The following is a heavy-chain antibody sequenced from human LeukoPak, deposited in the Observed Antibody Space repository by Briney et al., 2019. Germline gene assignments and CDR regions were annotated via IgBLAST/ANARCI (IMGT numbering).Heavy chain of an antibody. CDR2: IIPIFGTA. J-gene: IGHJ5*02. CDR1: GGTFSSYA. V-gene: IGHV1-69*13. CDR3: ARDLHYYDSSGYYGNWFDP. Sequence: SVKVSCKASGGTFSSYAISWVRQAPGQGLEWMGGIIPIFGTANYAQKFQGRVTITADESTSTAYMELSSLRSEDTAVYYCARDLHYYDSSGYYGNWFDPWGQGTLVTVSS. D-gene: IGHD3-22*01.